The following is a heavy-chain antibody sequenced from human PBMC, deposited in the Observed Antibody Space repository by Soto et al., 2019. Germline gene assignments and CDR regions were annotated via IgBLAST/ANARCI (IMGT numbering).Heavy chain of an antibody. CDR3: ATNMITFGGPNQAIDY. V-gene: IGHV3-30*03. CDR2: ISYDGSNK. CDR1: GFTFSSYG. J-gene: IGHJ4*02. Sequence: GGSLRLSCAASGFTFSSYGMHWVRQAPGKGLEWVAVISYDGSNKYYADSVKGRFTISRDNSKNTLYWQMNSLRAEDTAVYYCATNMITFGGPNQAIDYWGQGTLVTVSS. D-gene: IGHD3-16*01.